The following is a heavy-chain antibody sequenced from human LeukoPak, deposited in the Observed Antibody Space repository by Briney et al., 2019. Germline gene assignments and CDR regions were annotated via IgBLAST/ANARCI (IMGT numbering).Heavy chain of an antibody. V-gene: IGHV4-59*01. J-gene: IGHJ3*02. Sequence: SETLSLTCTVSGGSISSYYWSWIRQPPGKGLEWIGYIYYSGSTNYNPSLKSRVTISVDTPKNQFSLKLSSVTAADTAVYYCATEGVVGATAAFDIWGQGTMLTVSS. CDR1: GGSISSYY. CDR2: IYYSGST. D-gene: IGHD1-26*01. CDR3: ATEGVVGATAAFDI.